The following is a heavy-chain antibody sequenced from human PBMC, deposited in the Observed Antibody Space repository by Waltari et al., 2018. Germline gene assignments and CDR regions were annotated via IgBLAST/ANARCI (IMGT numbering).Heavy chain of an antibody. D-gene: IGHD3-22*01. V-gene: IGHV3-30-3*01. CDR3: ARGNYGPITTSSYYFDY. J-gene: IGHJ4*02. CDR1: GFTFSSYA. CDR2: ISYDGSNK. Sequence: QVQLVESGGGVVQPGRSLRLSCAASGFTFSSYAMHWVRQAPGKGLEWVAVISYDGSNKYYADSVKGRFTISRDNSKNTLYLQMNSLRAEDTAVYYCARGNYGPITTSSYYFDYWGQGTLVTVSS.